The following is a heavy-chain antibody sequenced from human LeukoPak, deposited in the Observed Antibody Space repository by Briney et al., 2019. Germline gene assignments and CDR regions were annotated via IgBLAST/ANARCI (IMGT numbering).Heavy chain of an antibody. Sequence: GGSLRLSCAASGFTFSGYAMHWARQAPGKGLEWVSYISGSGSSIYYADSVKGRFTISRDNSKNSLYLQMKSLRTEDTALYYCARQTSSKLGISNWYFDLWGRGTLVTVSS. D-gene: IGHD7-27*01. CDR1: GFTFSGYA. CDR3: ARQTSSKLGISNWYFDL. CDR2: ISGSGSSI. J-gene: IGHJ2*01. V-gene: IGHV3-43*02.